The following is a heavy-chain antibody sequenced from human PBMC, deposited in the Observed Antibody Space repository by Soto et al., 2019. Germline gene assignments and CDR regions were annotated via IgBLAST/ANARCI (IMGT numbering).Heavy chain of an antibody. D-gene: IGHD2-15*01. CDR1: GFTFSSFP. Sequence: EVQLVESGGGLVQPGGSLRLSCTASGFTFSSFPMNWVRQAPGKGLEWVSYIRATSSTIYYADSVKGRFTISRDNAKNSLHRQMNSLRAEDTAVYYCARDACGSISTEGFAIWFQGTLVTVSS. J-gene: IGHJ3*02. V-gene: IGHV3-48*01. CDR2: IRATSSTI. CDR3: ARDACGSISTEGFAI.